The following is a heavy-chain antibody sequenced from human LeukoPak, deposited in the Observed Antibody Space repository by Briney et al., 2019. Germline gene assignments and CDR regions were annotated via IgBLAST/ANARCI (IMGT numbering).Heavy chain of an antibody. CDR3: VRDFSWGFDY. Sequence: PGGSLRLSCAASGFTFSSYGMHWVRQAPGKGLEWVAVISYDGSNKYYADSVKGRFTISRDNFENTFSLHMNNLRPEDTAVYYCVRDFSWGFDYWGQGTLVSVSS. CDR2: ISYDGSNK. V-gene: IGHV3-30*03. CDR1: GFTFSSYG. J-gene: IGHJ4*02. D-gene: IGHD7-27*01.